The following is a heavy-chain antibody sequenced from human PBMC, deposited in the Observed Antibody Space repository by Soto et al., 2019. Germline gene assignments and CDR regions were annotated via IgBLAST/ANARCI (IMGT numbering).Heavy chain of an antibody. CDR3: AIAHYYDSSGYYGLFDY. D-gene: IGHD3-22*01. J-gene: IGHJ4*02. V-gene: IGHV1-18*01. CDR2: VSSYNGNT. CDR1: GYTFTSYG. Sequence: ASVKVSCKASGYTFTSYGISWVRQAPGQGLEWMGWVSSYNGNTNYSQKLQVRVTMTTDTSTSTAYMELRSLRSDDTVVYYCAIAHYYDSSGYYGLFDYWGQGTLVTVSS.